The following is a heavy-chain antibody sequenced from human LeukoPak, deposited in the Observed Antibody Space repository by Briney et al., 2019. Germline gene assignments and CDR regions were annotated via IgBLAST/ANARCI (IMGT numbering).Heavy chain of an antibody. J-gene: IGHJ4*02. Sequence: GGSLRLSCAASGFTFSDYYMSWIRQAPGKGLEWVSYISSSGSTIYYADSVKGRFTISRDNAKNSLYLQMNSLRAEDTAVYYCARERVNFDCFPPAAPIDYWGQGTLVTVSS. V-gene: IGHV3-11*01. CDR3: ARERVNFDCFPPAAPIDY. CDR1: GFTFSDYY. D-gene: IGHD3-9*01. CDR2: ISSSGSTI.